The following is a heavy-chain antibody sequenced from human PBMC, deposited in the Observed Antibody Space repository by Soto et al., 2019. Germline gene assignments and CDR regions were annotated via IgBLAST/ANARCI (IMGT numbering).Heavy chain of an antibody. V-gene: IGHV3-23*01. CDR2: ISGSGGST. Sequence: GGSLRLSCAASGFTFSSYAMSWVRQAPGKGLEWVSAISGSGGSTYYADSVKGRFTISRDNAKNSLYLQMNSLRAEDTAVYYCARLQLYYYYYGLDFWGQGTTVTVSS. CDR1: GFTFSSYA. J-gene: IGHJ6*02. D-gene: IGHD2-21*01. CDR3: ARLQLYYYYYGLDF.